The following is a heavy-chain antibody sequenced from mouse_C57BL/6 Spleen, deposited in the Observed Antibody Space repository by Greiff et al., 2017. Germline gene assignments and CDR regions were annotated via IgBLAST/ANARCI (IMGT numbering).Heavy chain of an antibody. Sequence: EVQLQQSGGGLVQPKGSLKLSCAASGFTFNTYAMHWVRQAPGKGLEWVARIRSKSSNYATYYADSVKDRFTISRDDSQSMLYLQMNNLKTEDTAMYYCVRDYYYGSSWYFDVWGTGTTVTVSS. CDR2: IRSKSSNYAT. J-gene: IGHJ1*03. CDR3: VRDYYYGSSWYFDV. D-gene: IGHD1-1*01. CDR1: GFTFNTYA. V-gene: IGHV10-3*01.